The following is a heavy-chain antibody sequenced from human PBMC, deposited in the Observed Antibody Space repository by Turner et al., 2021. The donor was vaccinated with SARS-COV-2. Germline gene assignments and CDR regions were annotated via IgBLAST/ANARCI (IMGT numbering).Heavy chain of an antibody. V-gene: IGHV1-24*01. CDR2: FDPEDGET. J-gene: IGHJ5*02. D-gene: IGHD2-2*01. Sequence: QVQMVQSVDEVKKPGAAVNVFCEISGYTLTELSMYWVRQAPGTGLEWMGGFDPEDGETIYAQNVQGRVNMTDDTSTDTADMELSSLRAEDTAVYFCATGYQLRVNWFDPWGQGTLVTVSS. CDR3: ATGYQLRVNWFDP. CDR1: GYTLTELS.